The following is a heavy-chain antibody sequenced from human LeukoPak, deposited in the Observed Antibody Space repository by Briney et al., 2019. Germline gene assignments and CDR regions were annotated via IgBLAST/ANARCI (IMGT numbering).Heavy chain of an antibody. J-gene: IGHJ4*02. CDR1: GFTFSSYA. CDR2: TSASGGIT. Sequence: GGSLRLSCAASGFTFSSYAMSWVRQAPGKGLEWVSATSASGGITYYADSVKGRFTISRDNSKHTLYLHMNSLRAEDTAVYYCARDSSGWYYFDYWGQGILVTVSS. V-gene: IGHV3-23*01. CDR3: ARDSSGWYYFDY. D-gene: IGHD6-19*01.